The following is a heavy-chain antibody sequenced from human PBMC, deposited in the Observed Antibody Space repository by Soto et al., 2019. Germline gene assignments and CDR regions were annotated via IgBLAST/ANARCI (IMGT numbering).Heavy chain of an antibody. CDR2: IYYSGST. Sequence: SETLSLTGTVSGSSISSYYWSWIRQPPGKGLEWIGYIYYSGSTNYNPSLKSRVTISVDTSKNQFSLKLSSVTAADTAVYYCARHPIFYGDYVMFDYWGQGTLVTVSS. V-gene: IGHV4-59*08. J-gene: IGHJ4*02. D-gene: IGHD4-17*01. CDR3: ARHPIFYGDYVMFDY. CDR1: GSSISSYY.